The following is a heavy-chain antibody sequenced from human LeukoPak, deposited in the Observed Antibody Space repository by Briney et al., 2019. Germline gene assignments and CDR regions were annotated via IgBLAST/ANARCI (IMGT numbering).Heavy chain of an antibody. CDR3: AKDDRLSSGYGSSDF. J-gene: IGHJ4*02. CDR2: IKQDGSET. V-gene: IGHV3-7*03. CDR1: GFTFRNYW. D-gene: IGHD3-10*01. Sequence: GGSLRLSCAASGFTFRNYWMNGVRQPPGKGLGWVANIKQDGSETYYVDSVKGRFTISRDNSKNTLYLQMNSLRAEDTAVYYCAKDDRLSSGYGSSDFWGQGTLVTVSS.